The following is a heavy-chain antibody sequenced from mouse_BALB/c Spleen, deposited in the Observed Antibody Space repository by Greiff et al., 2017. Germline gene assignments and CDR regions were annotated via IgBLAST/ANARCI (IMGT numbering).Heavy chain of an antibody. V-gene: IGHV1S22*01. Sequence: LQQPGSELVRPGASVKLSCKASGYTFTSYWMHWVKQRPGQGLEWIGNIYPGSGSTNYDEKFKSKATLTVDTSSSTAYMQLSSLTSEDSAVYYCTRSNWDSYALDYWGQGTSVTVSS. CDR1: GYTFTSYW. D-gene: IGHD4-1*01. J-gene: IGHJ4*01. CDR3: TRSNWDSYALDY. CDR2: IYPGSGST.